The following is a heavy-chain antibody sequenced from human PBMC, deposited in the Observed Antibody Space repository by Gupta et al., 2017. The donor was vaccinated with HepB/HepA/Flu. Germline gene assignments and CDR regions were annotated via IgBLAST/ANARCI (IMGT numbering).Heavy chain of an antibody. CDR2: IYYSGST. CDR1: GGSISSSSYY. D-gene: IGHD2-2*01. CDR3: ARRYCSSTSCYGPEYYYYYMDV. Sequence: QLQLQESGPGLVKPSETLSLTCTVSGGSISSSSYYWGWIRQPPGTGLEWIGSIYYSGSTYYNPSLKSRVTISVDTSKNQFSLKLSSVTAADTAVYYCARRYCSSTSCYGPEYYYYYMDVWGKGTTVTVSS. V-gene: IGHV4-39*01. J-gene: IGHJ6*03.